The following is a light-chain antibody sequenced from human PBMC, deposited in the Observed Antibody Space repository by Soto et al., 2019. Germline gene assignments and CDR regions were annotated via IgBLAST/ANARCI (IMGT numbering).Light chain of an antibody. CDR2: GAS. Sequence: DIQMTQSPSSLSASVGDRLTISCRASQRIGTSLNWFQQKPGEAPKFPIYGASSLQSGVPSRFSGSGSGTDFTLTISSVQPEDFATYCCQQTYSVPLSFGGGTKVEIK. CDR1: QRIGTS. CDR3: QQTYSVPLS. J-gene: IGKJ4*01. V-gene: IGKV1-39*01.